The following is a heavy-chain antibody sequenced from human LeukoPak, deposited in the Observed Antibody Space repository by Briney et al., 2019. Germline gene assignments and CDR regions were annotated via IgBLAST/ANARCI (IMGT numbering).Heavy chain of an antibody. V-gene: IGHV1-46*01. CDR1: GYGFSIYY. D-gene: IGHD6-19*01. J-gene: IGHJ4*02. CDR2: INPNDGRT. Sequence: GASVKVSCKASGYGFSIYYMHWVRQAPGEGLEWMGMINPNDGRTTYAQRFQGRVTMTRDASTSTVYMELSSLRSEDTAVYYCARDRYSSGWYSFDYWGQGTLVTVSS. CDR3: ARDRYSSGWYSFDY.